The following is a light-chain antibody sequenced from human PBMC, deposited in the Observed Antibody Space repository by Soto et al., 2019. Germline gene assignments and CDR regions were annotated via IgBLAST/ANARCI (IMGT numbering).Light chain of an antibody. Sequence: DVQMTPSTSILSASLGDKVTLTFRASQSISSWLAWYQQKPGKAPNLLIHKASHLESGVPSRFSGGGSGTEFTLTISSLQPDDFATYYCQQYNTYSTFGQGTKVDIK. CDR2: KAS. CDR1: QSISSW. J-gene: IGKJ1*01. CDR3: QQYNTYST. V-gene: IGKV1-5*03.